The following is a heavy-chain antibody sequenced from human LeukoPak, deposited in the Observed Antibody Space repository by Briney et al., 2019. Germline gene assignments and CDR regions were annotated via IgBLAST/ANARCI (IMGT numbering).Heavy chain of an antibody. D-gene: IGHD1-14*01. CDR2: INHSGST. CDR1: GGSFSGYY. V-gene: IGHV4-34*01. J-gene: IGHJ6*03. Sequence: SETLSLTCAVYGGSFSGYYWSWIRQPPGKGLEWIGEINHSGSTNYNPSLKSRVTISVDTSKNQFSLKLSSVTAADTAVYYCARDSTTYYYYYYMVVGGKGTTVTISS. CDR3: ARDSTTYYYYYYMVV.